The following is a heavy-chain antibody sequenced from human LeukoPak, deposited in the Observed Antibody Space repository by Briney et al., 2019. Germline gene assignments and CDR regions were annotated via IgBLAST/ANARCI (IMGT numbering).Heavy chain of an antibody. CDR1: GFTFSSYW. CDR2: IKQDGSEK. V-gene: IGHV3-7*05. CDR3: ARRGYSSGWYYFDY. J-gene: IGHJ4*02. D-gene: IGHD6-19*01. Sequence: GGSLRLSCAASGFTFSSYWMSWVRQAPGKGLKWVANIKQDGSEKYYVDSVKGRFTISRDNAKNSLYLQMNSLRAEDTAVYYCARRGYSSGWYYFDYWGQGTLVTVSS.